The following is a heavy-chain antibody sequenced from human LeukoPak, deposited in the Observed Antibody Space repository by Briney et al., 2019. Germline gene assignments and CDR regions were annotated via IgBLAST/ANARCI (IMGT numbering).Heavy chain of an antibody. CDR1: GFTFNTYG. CDR2: IWHDGGTK. V-gene: IGHV3-33*01. D-gene: IGHD1-26*01. J-gene: IGHJ6*02. CDR3: ARDHSGSYSWILHYGLDV. Sequence: GGSLRLSCAASGFTFNTYGMYWVRQAPGKGLEWVALIWHDGGTKYYGDSVQGRFTISRDNSKNTLYLEMNSLGAEDTAVYYCARDHSGSYSWILHYGLDVWGQGTTVTVSS.